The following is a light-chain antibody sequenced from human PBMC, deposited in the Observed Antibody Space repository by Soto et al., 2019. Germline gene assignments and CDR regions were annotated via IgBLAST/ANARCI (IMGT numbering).Light chain of an antibody. J-gene: IGKJ5*01. CDR3: QQRSDWPIT. CDR1: QSVSRY. Sequence: EVVLTQSPATLSLSPGERATLSCRASQSVSRYLAWYQQKPGQAPRLLIFDASNRATGIPARFSASGSGTDFTLTNSSLESEDSAVYYCQQRSDWPITFGQGTRLDIK. V-gene: IGKV3-11*01. CDR2: DAS.